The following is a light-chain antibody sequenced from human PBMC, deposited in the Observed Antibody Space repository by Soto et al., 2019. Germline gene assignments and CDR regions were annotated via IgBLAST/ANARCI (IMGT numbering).Light chain of an antibody. CDR2: EVS. CDR3: SSYAGSNNPSVV. V-gene: IGLV2-8*01. Sequence: QSALTQPPSASGSPGQSVTISCTGTSSDVGGYNYVSWYQQHPGKAPKLMICEVSKRPSGVPDRFSGSKSGNTASLTVSGLQAEDEADYYCSSYAGSNNPSVVFGGGTQLTVL. J-gene: IGLJ2*01. CDR1: SSDVGGYNY.